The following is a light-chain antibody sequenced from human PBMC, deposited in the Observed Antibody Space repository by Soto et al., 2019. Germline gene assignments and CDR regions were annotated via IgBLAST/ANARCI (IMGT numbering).Light chain of an antibody. CDR2: EVS. Sequence: QSVLTQPPSASGSPGQSVTISCTGTSSDVGAYNYVSWYQQYPGKAPKLMIYEVSKRPSGVTDRFSGSKSGKTASLTVSGLQPEVEDDYYCTSYAGSNIGVFGGGTKQTVL. CDR1: SSDVGAYNY. V-gene: IGLV2-8*01. J-gene: IGLJ3*02. CDR3: TSYAGSNIGV.